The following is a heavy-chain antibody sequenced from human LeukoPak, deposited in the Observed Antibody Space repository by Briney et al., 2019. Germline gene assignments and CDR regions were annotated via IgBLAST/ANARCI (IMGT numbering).Heavy chain of an antibody. CDR2: IISGSTGNT. J-gene: IGHJ4*02. CDR1: GFTFSSYA. D-gene: IGHD4-23*01. Sequence: QPGGSLRLSCVASGFTFSSYAMSWVRQAPGKGLEWVSSIISGSTGNTYYADSVKGRFTMSRDNSKNTLALQMNSLRAEDTAVYYCAKDLVATVVTQALDYWGQGTLVTVSS. CDR3: AKDLVATVVTQALDY. V-gene: IGHV3-23*01.